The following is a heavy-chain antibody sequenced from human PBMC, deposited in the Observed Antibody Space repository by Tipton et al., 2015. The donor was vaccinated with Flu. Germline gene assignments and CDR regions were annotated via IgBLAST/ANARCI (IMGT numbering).Heavy chain of an antibody. CDR3: ATLAITALYDFDY. D-gene: IGHD1-20*01. Sequence: SLTCTVSGSSLSGCGYYWGWIRQYPGKGLEWIGHILGNVNTFYKPSLKSRFTLSLDTSKTQFSLNVTSVTAADTAVYYCATLAITALYDFDYWGQGTLVTVSS. V-gene: IGHV4-31*03. CDR1: GSSLSGCGYY. CDR2: ILGNVNT. J-gene: IGHJ4*02.